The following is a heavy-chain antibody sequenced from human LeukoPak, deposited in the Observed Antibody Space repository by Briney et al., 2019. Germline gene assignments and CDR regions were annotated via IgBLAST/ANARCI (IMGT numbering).Heavy chain of an antibody. CDR3: ARYVRAYSGYESVDY. CDR1: GFTFSSYG. J-gene: IGHJ4*02. Sequence: PGGSLRLSCAPSGFTFSSYGMHWVRQAPDKGLEWVAGIWYDARNKNNAASVKGRFTISRDNCNNTLYLQMNSLRAEGTAVYYCARYVRAYSGYESVDYWGQGTLVTVSS. V-gene: IGHV3-33*01. D-gene: IGHD5-12*01. CDR2: IWYDARNK.